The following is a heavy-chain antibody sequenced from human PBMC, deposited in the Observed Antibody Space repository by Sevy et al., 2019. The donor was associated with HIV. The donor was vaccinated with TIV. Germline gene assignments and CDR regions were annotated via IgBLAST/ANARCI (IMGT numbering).Heavy chain of an antibody. CDR1: GFTFGDYA. J-gene: IGHJ6*03. CDR3: TKRGYDYVWGSYRYNYYYYMDV. Sequence: GGSLRLSCTASGFTFGDYAMSWFRQAPGKGLEWVGFIRSKAYGGTTEYAASVKGRFTISRDDSKSIAYLKMNSLKTEDTAVYYCTKRGYDYVWGSYRYNYYYYMDVWGKGTTVTVSS. CDR2: IRSKAYGGTT. D-gene: IGHD3-16*02. V-gene: IGHV3-49*03.